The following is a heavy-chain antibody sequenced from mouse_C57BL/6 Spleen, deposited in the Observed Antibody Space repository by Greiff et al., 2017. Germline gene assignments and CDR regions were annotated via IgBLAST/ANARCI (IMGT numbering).Heavy chain of an antibody. D-gene: IGHD4-1*01. CDR1: GYAFSSYW. CDR3: AREGLTVSYAMDY. J-gene: IGHJ4*01. Sequence: QVQLQQSGAELVKPGASVKISCKASGYAFSSYWMNWVKQRPGKGLEWIGQIYPGDGDTNYNGKFKGKATLTADKSSSTAYMQLSSLTSEDSAVYFGAREGLTVSYAMDYWGQGTSVTVSS. CDR2: IYPGDGDT. V-gene: IGHV1-80*01.